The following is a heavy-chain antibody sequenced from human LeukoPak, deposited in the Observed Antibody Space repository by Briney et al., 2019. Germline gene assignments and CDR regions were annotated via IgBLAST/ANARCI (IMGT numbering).Heavy chain of an antibody. CDR2: IYYSGST. CDR1: GGSISSYY. D-gene: IGHD4-17*01. V-gene: IGHV4-59*01. Sequence: PSETLSLTCTVSGGSISSYYWSRIRQPPGKGLEWIGYIYYSGSTNYNPSLKSRVTISVDTSKNQFSLKLSSVTAADTAVYYCARVPDYGDYVKLWFDPWGQGTLVTVSS. CDR3: ARVPDYGDYVKLWFDP. J-gene: IGHJ5*02.